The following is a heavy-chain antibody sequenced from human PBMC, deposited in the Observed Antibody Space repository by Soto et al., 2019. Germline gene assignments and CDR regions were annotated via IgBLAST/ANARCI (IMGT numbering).Heavy chain of an antibody. J-gene: IGHJ6*02. Sequence: PSETLSLTCAVYGGSFSGYYWSWIRQPPGKGLEWIGEINHSGSTNYNPSLKSRVTISVDTSKNQFSLKLSSVTAADTAVYYCARGNDGWFGDLAGMDVWGQGTTVTVSS. D-gene: IGHD3-10*01. CDR3: ARGNDGWFGDLAGMDV. CDR2: INHSGST. CDR1: GGSFSGYY. V-gene: IGHV4-34*01.